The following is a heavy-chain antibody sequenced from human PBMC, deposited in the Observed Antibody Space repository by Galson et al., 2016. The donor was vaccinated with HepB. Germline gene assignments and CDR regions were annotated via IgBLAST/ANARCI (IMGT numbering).Heavy chain of an antibody. V-gene: IGHV3-7*01. CDR3: VREGLADGSYFDY. D-gene: IGHD5-24*01. J-gene: IGHJ4*02. Sequence: SLRLSCAASGFTFRNYWMSWVRQAPGKGLEWVANIKEDGSEDYYVDAVRGRFTISRDNAKNSLYFQMNSLKVEDMAIYYCVREGLADGSYFDYWGQGTLVTVSS. CDR2: IKEDGSED. CDR1: GFTFRNYW.